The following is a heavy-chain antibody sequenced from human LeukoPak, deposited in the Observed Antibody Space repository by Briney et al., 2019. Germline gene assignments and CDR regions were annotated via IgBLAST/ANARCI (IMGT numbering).Heavy chain of an antibody. CDR2: IIPIFGTA. Sequence: SVKVSCKASGGTFSSYAISWVRQAPGQGLEWMGGIIPIFGTANYARKFQGRVTITADESTSTAYMELSSLRSEDTAVYYCASSPPILYGSGSYSVNFDYWGQGTLVTVSS. V-gene: IGHV1-69*13. D-gene: IGHD3-10*01. CDR3: ASSPPILYGSGSYSVNFDY. CDR1: GGTFSSYA. J-gene: IGHJ4*02.